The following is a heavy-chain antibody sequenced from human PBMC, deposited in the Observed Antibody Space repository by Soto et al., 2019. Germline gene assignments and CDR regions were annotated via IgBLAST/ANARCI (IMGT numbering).Heavy chain of an antibody. CDR3: TTVFYS. CDR1: GFALSSNW. J-gene: IGHJ4*02. V-gene: IGHV3-74*01. CDR2: IDDGSGT. Sequence: GESLRLSCAASGFALSSNWMHWVRQAPGKGLVWVARIDDGSGTSYADSVKGRFTISRDNTKNTLYLEMNSLRVEDTGVYYCTTVFYSWGQGTQVTVSS. D-gene: IGHD2-8*01.